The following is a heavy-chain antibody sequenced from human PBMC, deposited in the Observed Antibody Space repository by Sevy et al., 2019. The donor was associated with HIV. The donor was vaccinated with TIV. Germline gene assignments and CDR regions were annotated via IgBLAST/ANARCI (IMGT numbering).Heavy chain of an antibody. J-gene: IGHJ4*02. CDR3: ASVSYYYDSRPDEYFDY. Sequence: GGSLRLSCAASGFTFSDHYMDWVRQAPGKGLEWVGRTRNKANSYTTEYAASVKGTFNIRREDSKNTQYLQMNSLKTEDTAVYYCASVSYYYDSRPDEYFDYWGQGTLVNVSS. D-gene: IGHD3-22*01. CDR2: TRNKANSYTT. V-gene: IGHV3-72*01. CDR1: GFTFSDHY.